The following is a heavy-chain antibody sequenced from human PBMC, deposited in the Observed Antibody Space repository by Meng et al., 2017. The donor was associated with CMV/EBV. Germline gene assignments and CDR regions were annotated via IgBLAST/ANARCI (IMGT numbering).Heavy chain of an antibody. D-gene: IGHD7-27*01. V-gene: IGHV6-1*01. CDR2: TYYRSTWYN. J-gene: IGHJ4*02. CDR1: RDSFSSNSAA. Sequence: VQFGQSGPGLAKPSPTLALPLSIARDSFSSNSAAWNWIRKSPSRGLEWMGKTYYRSTWYNDYAVSVKSRITINTNPSKNKFSLQLNSVTTEDTAVYYCARETGDSFYYFDYWCQGTLVTVSS. CDR3: ARETGDSFYYFDY.